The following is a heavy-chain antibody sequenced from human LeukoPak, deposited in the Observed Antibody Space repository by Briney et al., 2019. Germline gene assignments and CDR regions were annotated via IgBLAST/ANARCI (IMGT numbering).Heavy chain of an antibody. CDR2: IRSKAYGGTT. CDR1: GFTFGDYA. V-gene: IGHV3-49*04. J-gene: IGHJ3*02. Sequence: GGSLRLSCTASGFTFGDYAMSWVRQAPGKGLEWVGFIRSKAYGGTTEYAASVKGRFTISRDDSKSIAYLQMNSLKTEDTAVYYCMVYSSRGAFGIWGQGTMVTVSS. CDR3: MVYSSRGAFGI. D-gene: IGHD6-13*01.